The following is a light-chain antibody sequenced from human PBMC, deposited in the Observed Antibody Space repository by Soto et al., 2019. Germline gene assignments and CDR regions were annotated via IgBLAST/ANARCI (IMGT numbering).Light chain of an antibody. CDR2: LGS. CDR3: MQALTAPPT. J-gene: IGKJ1*01. Sequence: DIVITQSPLSLHVPTGQHASTSFSSIQSLLNSNGYNYLDWYLQKPGQSPQLLIYLGSNRASGVPDRFSGSGSGTDFTLKISRVEAEDVGVYHCMQALTAPPTFGKGTKVDIK. V-gene: IGKV2-28*01. CDR1: QSLLNSNGYNY.